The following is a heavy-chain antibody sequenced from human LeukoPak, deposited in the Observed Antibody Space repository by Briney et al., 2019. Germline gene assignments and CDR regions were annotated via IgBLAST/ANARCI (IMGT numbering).Heavy chain of an antibody. V-gene: IGHV4-39*07. CDR3: ASPWGYYDSSGYYYYFVY. J-gene: IGHJ4*02. CDR1: GGSISSSSYY. CDR2: IYYSGST. D-gene: IGHD3-22*01. Sequence: SETLSLTCTVSGGSISSSSYYWGWIRQPPGKGLEWIGSIYYSGSTYYNPSLKSRVTISVDTSKNQFSLKLSSVTAADTAVYYCASPWGYYDSSGYYYYFVYWGQGTLVTVSS.